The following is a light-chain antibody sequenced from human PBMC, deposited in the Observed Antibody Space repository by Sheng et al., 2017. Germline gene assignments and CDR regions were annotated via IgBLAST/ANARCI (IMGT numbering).Light chain of an antibody. V-gene: IGLV6-57*01. J-gene: IGLJ3*02. CDR1: SGSITTNY. CDR2: EDN. CDR3: QSSDSTIKV. Sequence: NFMLTQPHSVSESPGKTVTLSCTRSSGSITTNYVQWYRQRPGSSPTTVIFEDNQRPSGVPDRFSGSIDISSNSASLTISGLKTEDEADYYCQSSDSTIKVFGGGTRLTVL.